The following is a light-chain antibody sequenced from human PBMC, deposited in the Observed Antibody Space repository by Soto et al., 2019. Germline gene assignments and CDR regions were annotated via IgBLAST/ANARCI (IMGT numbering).Light chain of an antibody. CDR3: QQRHMWPIT. V-gene: IGKV3-11*01. CDR1: QSFRGL. J-gene: IGKJ5*01. Sequence: EIVLTQSPGTLSLSPVERATLSCRASQSFRGLLACYQQKPGQAPRLLIYDAYNRATGIPPRFSGSGSGTDFTLTISSLEPEDSAVYYCQQRHMWPITFGQGTRLEIK. CDR2: DAY.